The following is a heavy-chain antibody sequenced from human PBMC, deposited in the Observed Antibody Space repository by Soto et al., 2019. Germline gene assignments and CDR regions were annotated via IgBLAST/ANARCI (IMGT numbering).Heavy chain of an antibody. Sequence: ASVKVSCKASGYTFTSYDINWVRQATGQGLEWMGWMNPNSGNTGYAQKFQGRVTMTRNTSISTAYMELSSLRSEDTAVYYFARDCYYVSGSYYNSWGLYYYYGMDVWGQGTTVTVSS. CDR1: GYTFTSYD. V-gene: IGHV1-8*01. CDR2: MNPNSGNT. J-gene: IGHJ6*02. CDR3: ARDCYYVSGSYYNSWGLYYYYGMDV. D-gene: IGHD3-10*01.